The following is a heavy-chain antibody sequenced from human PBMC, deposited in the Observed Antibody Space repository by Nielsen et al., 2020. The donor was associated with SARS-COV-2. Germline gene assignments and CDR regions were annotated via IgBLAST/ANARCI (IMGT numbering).Heavy chain of an antibody. Sequence: GESLKISCAASGFTFSSYAMHWVRQAPGKGLEWVAVISYDGSNKYYADPVKGRFTISRDNSKNTLYLQMNSLRAEDTAVYYCARDIYSYWGQGTLVTVSS. D-gene: IGHD2-15*01. CDR3: ARDIYSY. CDR1: GFTFSSYA. V-gene: IGHV3-30-3*01. CDR2: ISYDGSNK. J-gene: IGHJ4*02.